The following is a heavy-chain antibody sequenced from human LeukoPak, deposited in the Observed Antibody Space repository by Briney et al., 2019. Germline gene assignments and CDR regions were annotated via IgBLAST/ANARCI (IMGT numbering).Heavy chain of an antibody. CDR1: GFTFSSYW. CDR3: ARDKAVWIIMVRGNFDY. Sequence: GGSLRLSCAASGFTFSSYWMSWVRQAPGKGLEWVANIKQDGSEKYYVDSVKGRFTISRDNAKNSLYLQMNSLRAEDTAVYYCARDKAVWIIMVRGNFDYWGQGTLVTVSS. J-gene: IGHJ4*02. D-gene: IGHD3-10*01. V-gene: IGHV3-7*01. CDR2: IKQDGSEK.